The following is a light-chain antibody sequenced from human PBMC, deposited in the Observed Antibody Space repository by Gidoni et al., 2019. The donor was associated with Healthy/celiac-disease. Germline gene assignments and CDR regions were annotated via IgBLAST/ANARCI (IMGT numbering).Light chain of an antibody. CDR2: EVS. J-gene: IGLJ2*01. CDR3: CSYAGSSSEV. Sequence: QPALTQPASVSGSPGQSITISCTGTSSDVGSHNLVSWYQQHPGKAPKLMIYEVSKRPSGVSTRFSGSKSGNTASLTISGLQAEDEADYYCCSYAGSSSEVFGGGTKLTVL. CDR1: SSDVGSHNL. V-gene: IGLV2-23*02.